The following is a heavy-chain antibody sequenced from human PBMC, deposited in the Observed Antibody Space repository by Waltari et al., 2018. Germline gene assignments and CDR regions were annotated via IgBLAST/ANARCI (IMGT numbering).Heavy chain of an antibody. V-gene: IGHV3-48*04. CDR3: AGIRRGYWFFDL. D-gene: IGHD3-10*01. Sequence: DVQLVESGGGLVQPGGSLRLSCASSGFTFTTYSMNWVLQAPGKGLEWIAYISSSSDWIYSADSVKGRFTISRDNAKNSVYLQMNSLRADDTAVYYCAGIRRGYWFFDLWGRGTLVTVSS. CDR2: ISSSSDWI. CDR1: GFTFTTYS. J-gene: IGHJ2*01.